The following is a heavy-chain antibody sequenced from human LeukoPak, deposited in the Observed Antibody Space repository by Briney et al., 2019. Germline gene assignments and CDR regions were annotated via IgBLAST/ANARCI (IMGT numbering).Heavy chain of an antibody. CDR1: GGSISEYH. CDR2: IYESGGT. D-gene: IGHD3/OR15-3a*01. J-gene: IGHJ4*02. V-gene: IGHV4-59*01. CDR3: ARDRAAFYYALGLAY. Sequence: SETLSLTCTVSGGSISEYHWSWIRQSPGKGLEWIGYIYESGGTNYNPSLRSRVTISLDTSKTQVSLKVTSLTAADTAVYYCARDRAAFYYALGLAYWGQGIPVTVSS.